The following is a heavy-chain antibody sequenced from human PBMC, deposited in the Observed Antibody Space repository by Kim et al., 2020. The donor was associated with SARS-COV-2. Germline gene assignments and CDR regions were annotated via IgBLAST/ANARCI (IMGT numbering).Heavy chain of an antibody. CDR3: AKDPRRQDDYDPYY. J-gene: IGHJ4*02. CDR2: ISGSGDNT. Sequence: GGSLRLSCAASGFTFSTFAMSWVRQAPGKGLEWVSAISGSGDNTYYADSVKGRFTISRDNSKNTLCLQMNSLRAEDTAVYYCAKDPRRQDDYDPYYWGQGTLVTVSP. CDR1: GFTFSTFA. V-gene: IGHV3-23*01. D-gene: IGHD4-17*01.